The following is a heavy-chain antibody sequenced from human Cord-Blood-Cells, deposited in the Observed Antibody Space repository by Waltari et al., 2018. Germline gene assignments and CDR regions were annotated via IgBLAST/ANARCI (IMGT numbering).Heavy chain of an antibody. CDR2: INPNSGST. CDR3: ASYDSSDAFDI. CDR1: GYTFTGYY. V-gene: IGHV1-2*02. Sequence: QVQLVQSGAEVKKPGASVKVSCKASGYTFTGYYMHWVRQAPGQGLEWMGWINPNSGSTNYAQKFQGRVTMTRDTSISTAYMELSRLRSDDTAVYYCASYDSSDAFDIWGQGTMVTVSS. D-gene: IGHD3-22*01. J-gene: IGHJ3*02.